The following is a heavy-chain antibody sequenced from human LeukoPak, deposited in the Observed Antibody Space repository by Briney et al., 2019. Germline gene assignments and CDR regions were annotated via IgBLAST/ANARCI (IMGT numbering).Heavy chain of an antibody. D-gene: IGHD3-22*01. CDR1: GFTFTSSA. CDR2: IVVGSGNT. Sequence: SVKVSCKASGFTFTSSAMQWVRQARGQRLEWIGWIVVGSGNTNYAQKFQERVTNTRDMSTSTAYMELSSLRSEDTAVYYCAAASSGYFNYYYGMDVWGQGTTVTVSS. J-gene: IGHJ6*02. CDR3: AAASSGYFNYYYGMDV. V-gene: IGHV1-58*02.